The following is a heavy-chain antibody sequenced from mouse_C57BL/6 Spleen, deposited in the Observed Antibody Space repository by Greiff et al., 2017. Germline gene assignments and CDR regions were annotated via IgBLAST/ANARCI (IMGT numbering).Heavy chain of an antibody. D-gene: IGHD1-1*01. CDR2: IDPSDSYT. CDR3: ARGASITTVVADY. V-gene: IGHV1-69*01. J-gene: IGHJ2*01. Sequence: VQLQQSGAELVMPGASVKLSCKASGYTFTSYWMHWVKQRPGQGLEWIGEIDPSDSYTNYNQKFKGKSTLTVDKSSSTAYMQLSSLTSEDSAVYYCARGASITTVVADYWGQGTTLTVSS. CDR1: GYTFTSYW.